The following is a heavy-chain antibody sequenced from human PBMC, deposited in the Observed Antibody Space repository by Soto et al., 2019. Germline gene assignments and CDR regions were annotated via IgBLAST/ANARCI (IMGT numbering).Heavy chain of an antibody. J-gene: IGHJ6*02. CDR3: TRGGYDYYYGMDV. Sequence: SLRLSCTASGFTFGDYAMSWVRQAPGKGLEWVGFIRSKAYGGTTEYAASVKGRFTISRDDSKSIAYLQMNSLKTEDTAVYYCTRGGYDYYYGMDVWGQGTTVTVSS. CDR2: IRSKAYGGTT. V-gene: IGHV3-49*04. CDR1: GFTFGDYA.